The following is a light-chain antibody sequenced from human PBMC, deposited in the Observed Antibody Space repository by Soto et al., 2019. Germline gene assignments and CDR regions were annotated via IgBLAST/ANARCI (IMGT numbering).Light chain of an antibody. CDR1: QSVSSS. Sequence: EIVLTQSPATLSLSPGERATLSCRASQSVSSSLAWYQQKPGQAPRLLIYDAFKRATGIPARFSGSGSGTDFTLTISSLDAEDSAVYYCQQRRNWISFGGGTKVEI. CDR3: QQRRNWIS. J-gene: IGKJ4*01. CDR2: DAF. V-gene: IGKV3-11*01.